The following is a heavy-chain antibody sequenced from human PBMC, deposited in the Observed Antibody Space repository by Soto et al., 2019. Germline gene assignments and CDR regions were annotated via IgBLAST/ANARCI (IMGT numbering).Heavy chain of an antibody. Sequence: GASVKVSCKASGCTFSSYTISWVRQAPGQGLEWMGRIIANNGITNYAQKLQGRVTMTTDTSTSTAYMELRSLRSDDTAVYYCARAAKDHYDYIWGSYRYSPPPDYWGQGTLVTVSS. CDR3: ARAAKDHYDYIWGSYRYSPPPDY. CDR2: IIANNGIT. J-gene: IGHJ4*02. V-gene: IGHV1-18*01. D-gene: IGHD3-16*02. CDR1: GCTFSSYT.